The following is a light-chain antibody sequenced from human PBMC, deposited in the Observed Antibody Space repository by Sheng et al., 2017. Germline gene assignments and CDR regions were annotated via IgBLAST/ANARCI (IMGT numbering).Light chain of an antibody. V-gene: IGKV3-11*01. J-gene: IGKJ3*01. CDR1: QSVSSS. CDR3: QQRNNWPPIT. Sequence: EIVLTQSPATLSLSPGESATLSCRASQSVSSSLAWYQQKPGQAPRLLIYDASMRAAGIPARFSGSGSGTDFTLTISSLEPEDLAVYYCQQRNNWPPITFGPGTKVDIK. CDR2: DAS.